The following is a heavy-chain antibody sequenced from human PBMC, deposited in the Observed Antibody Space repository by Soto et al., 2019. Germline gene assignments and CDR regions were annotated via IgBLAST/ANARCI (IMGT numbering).Heavy chain of an antibody. CDR3: ARDRLEDEYPDYYYYMDV. D-gene: IGHD5-12*01. J-gene: IGHJ6*03. V-gene: IGHV1-69*04. CDR1: GGTFSSYT. Sequence: SVKVSCKASGGTFSSYTISWVRQAPGQGLEWMGRIIPILGIANYAQKFQGRVTITADKSTSTAYMELSSLRSEDTAVYYCARDRLEDEYPDYYYYMDVWGKGTTVTVSS. CDR2: IIPILGIA.